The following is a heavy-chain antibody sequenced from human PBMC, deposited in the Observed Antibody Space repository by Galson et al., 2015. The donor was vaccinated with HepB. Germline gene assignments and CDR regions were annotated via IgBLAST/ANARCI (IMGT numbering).Heavy chain of an antibody. J-gene: IGHJ1*01. V-gene: IGHV1-69*13. CDR1: GGTFSNYA. D-gene: IGHD4-23*01. CDR2: IIPISGTA. CDR3: PSPYGGNSEGYFQH. Sequence: VKVSCKASGGTFSNYAFSWLRQAPGQGLAWMGGIIPISGTAHYAQKFQGRVTITADESTRTAYMELSSLRSEDTAVYYCPSPYGGNSEGYFQHWGQGTLVTVSS.